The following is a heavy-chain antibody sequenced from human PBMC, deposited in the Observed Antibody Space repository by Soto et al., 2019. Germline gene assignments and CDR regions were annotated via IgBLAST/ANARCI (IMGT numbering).Heavy chain of an antibody. CDR2: IKSKTDGGTT. J-gene: IGHJ6*02. D-gene: IGHD3-16*01. CDR3: TTDPVEGGVTTFDYYYGLDD. V-gene: IGHV3-15*07. CDR1: GFTFSNAW. Sequence: GGSLRLSCAASGFTFSNAWMNWVRQAPGKGLEWVGRIKSKTDGGTTDYAAPVKGRFTISRDDSKNTLYLQMNNLKTEDTAVYYCTTDPVEGGVTTFDYYYGLDDWGQGTTVNLSS.